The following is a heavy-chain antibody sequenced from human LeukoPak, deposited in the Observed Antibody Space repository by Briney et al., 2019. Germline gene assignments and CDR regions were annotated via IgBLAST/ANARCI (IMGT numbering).Heavy chain of an antibody. V-gene: IGHV3-21*01. CDR2: ISSSSSYI. CDR3: ASDITGTTGRGSHDY. CDR1: GFTFSSYS. J-gene: IGHJ4*02. Sequence: GGSLRLSCAASGFTFSSYSMNWVRQAPGKGLEWVSSISSSSSYIYYADSVKGRFTISRDNAKNSLYLQMNSLRAEDTAVYYCASDITGTTGRGSHDYWGQGTLVTVSS. D-gene: IGHD1-7*01.